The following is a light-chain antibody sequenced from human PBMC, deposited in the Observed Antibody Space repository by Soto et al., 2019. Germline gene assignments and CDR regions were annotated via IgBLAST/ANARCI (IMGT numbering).Light chain of an antibody. CDR3: QQYDSSPVT. Sequence: IVLTQSPGTLSLSPGERATLSCRASQSVSSSYLAWYQQKPGQAPRLPIYGASSRATGIPDRFSGSGSGTDFPLTISRLEPEDFAVYYCQQYDSSPVTFGPGTKVDIK. J-gene: IGKJ3*01. CDR2: GAS. V-gene: IGKV3-20*01. CDR1: QSVSSSY.